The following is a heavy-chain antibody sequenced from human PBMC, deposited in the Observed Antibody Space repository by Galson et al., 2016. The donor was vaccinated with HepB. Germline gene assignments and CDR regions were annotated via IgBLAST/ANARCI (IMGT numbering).Heavy chain of an antibody. D-gene: IGHD3-3*01. Sequence: SLRLSCAASGFTFSNYAFHWVRQTPGNGLEWVSVISYDGSNKYYSDSVKGRFIISRDNSTNTIILHMNSLRSGDTGVYHCTRASFTTFGILRGYFQHWGQGSRVTVSS. CDR1: GFTFSNYA. CDR2: ISYDGSNK. CDR3: TRASFTTFGILRGYFQH. V-gene: IGHV3-30*04. J-gene: IGHJ1*01.